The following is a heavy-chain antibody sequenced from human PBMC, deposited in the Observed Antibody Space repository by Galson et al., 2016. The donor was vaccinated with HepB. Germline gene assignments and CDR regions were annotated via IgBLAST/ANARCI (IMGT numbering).Heavy chain of an antibody. Sequence: SLRLSCAASGFTFSRYAMSWVRQAPGKGLEWVSVISGSGDRRYYADSVKGRFTISRDNSKNTGYLQMNSLRVEDTAVYYCAKDLDIVVVPSAIDYWGQGTLVTVPS. D-gene: IGHD2-2*01. CDR1: GFTFSRYA. CDR3: AKDLDIVVVPSAIDY. V-gene: IGHV3-23*01. J-gene: IGHJ4*02. CDR2: ISGSGDRR.